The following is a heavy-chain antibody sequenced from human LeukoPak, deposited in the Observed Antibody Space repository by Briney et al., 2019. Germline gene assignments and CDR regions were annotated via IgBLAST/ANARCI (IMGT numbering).Heavy chain of an antibody. CDR2: IYTSGST. V-gene: IGHV4-61*02. CDR3: ARRGYSSSCFDY. Sequence: SETLSLTCTVSGYSISSGYYWGWIRQPAGKGLEWIGRIYTSGSTNYNPSLKSRVTMSVDTSKNQFSLKLSSVTAADTAVYYCARRGYSSSCFDYWGQGTLVTVSS. CDR1: GYSISSGYY. J-gene: IGHJ4*02. D-gene: IGHD6-13*01.